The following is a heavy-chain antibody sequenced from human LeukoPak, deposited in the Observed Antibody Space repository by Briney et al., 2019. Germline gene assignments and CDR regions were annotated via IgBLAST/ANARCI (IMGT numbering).Heavy chain of an antibody. CDR2: IGISSGNT. D-gene: IGHD5-12*01. V-gene: IGHV3-48*01. Sequence: PGGSLRLSCAAAGFNFIDYSMNWVRQAPGKGLELISYIGISSGNTKYADSVKGRFTISRDKARNSLYLQMNSLRVEDTAVYYCARDHRYAFDNWGHGILVTVSS. CDR3: ARDHRYAFDN. J-gene: IGHJ4*01. CDR1: GFNFIDYS.